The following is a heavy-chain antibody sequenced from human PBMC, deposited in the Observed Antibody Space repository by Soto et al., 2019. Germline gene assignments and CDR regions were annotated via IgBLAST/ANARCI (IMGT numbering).Heavy chain of an antibody. D-gene: IGHD6-13*01. Sequence: PSETLSLTCAVYGGSFSGHYWSWIRQPPGKGLEWIGEINTSGSSSYNPSLKSRVTMSVDTSKKQFSLKLTSVTAADTAVYYCARYSNNWFQTEGMDVWGQGTTVTVSS. CDR1: GGSFSGHY. CDR2: INTSGSS. V-gene: IGHV4-34*01. CDR3: ARYSNNWFQTEGMDV. J-gene: IGHJ6*02.